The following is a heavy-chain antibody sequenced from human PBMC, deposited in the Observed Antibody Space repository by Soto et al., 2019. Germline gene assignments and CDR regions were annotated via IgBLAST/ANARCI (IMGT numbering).Heavy chain of an antibody. Sequence: GGSLRLSCAASGFTFSSYAMHWVRQAPGKGLEWVAVISYDGSNKYYADSVKGRFTISRDNSKNTLYLQMNSLRAEDTAVYYCARDQGKQLVHHNLYWFDPWGQGTLVTVSS. CDR1: GFTFSSYA. J-gene: IGHJ5*02. D-gene: IGHD6-6*01. CDR2: ISYDGSNK. CDR3: ARDQGKQLVHHNLYWFDP. V-gene: IGHV3-30-3*01.